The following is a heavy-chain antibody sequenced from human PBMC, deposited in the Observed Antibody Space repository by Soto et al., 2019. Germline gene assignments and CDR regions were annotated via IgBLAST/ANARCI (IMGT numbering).Heavy chain of an antibody. CDR1: GFTFSSYS. J-gene: IGHJ6*03. Sequence: GGSLRLSCAASGFTFSSYSMNWVRQAPGKGLEWVSYISSSSSTIYYADSVKGRFTISRDNAKNSLYLQMNSLRAEDTAVYYCARAPSRGFGELLLYYYYMDVWGKGTTVTVSS. V-gene: IGHV3-48*01. D-gene: IGHD3-10*01. CDR3: ARAPSRGFGELLLYYYYMDV. CDR2: ISSSSSTI.